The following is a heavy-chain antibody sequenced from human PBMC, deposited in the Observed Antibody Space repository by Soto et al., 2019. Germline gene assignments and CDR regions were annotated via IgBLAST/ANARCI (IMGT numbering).Heavy chain of an antibody. CDR3: VRGSLYNFDSSGTELSFDP. Sequence: SQSLSLTCTVSVGSVSDRSYHWNWVWLPPAKGLRWIGHIYPTGIIQYSPSFRRGALVSLDRPKNQLSRTLRFVTVAGTAVYYCVRGSLYNFDSSGTELSFDPWGQGVLPTVSS. CDR1: VGSVSDRSYH. D-gene: IGHD6-19*01. V-gene: IGHV4-61*01. CDR2: IYPTGII. J-gene: IGHJ5*02.